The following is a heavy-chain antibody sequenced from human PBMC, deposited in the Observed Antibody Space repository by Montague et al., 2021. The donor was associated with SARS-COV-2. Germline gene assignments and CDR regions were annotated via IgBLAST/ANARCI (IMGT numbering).Heavy chain of an antibody. D-gene: IGHD3-22*01. CDR1: GGSISTYY. CDR2: VYYSGST. V-gene: IGHV4-59*01. Sequence: SETLSLTCTVSGGSISTYYWSWIRQPPGKGLEWIGYVYYSGSTNYNPSLKSRVTISVDVSKNQFSLKLSSVTAADTAVYYCARDNEHYYSPNYYYRMDVWGQGTTVTVSS. J-gene: IGHJ6*02. CDR3: ARDNEHYYSPNYYYRMDV.